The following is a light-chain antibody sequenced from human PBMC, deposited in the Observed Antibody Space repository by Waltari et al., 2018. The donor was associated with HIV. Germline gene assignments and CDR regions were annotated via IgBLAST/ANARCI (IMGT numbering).Light chain of an antibody. CDR2: DVT. V-gene: IGLV2-8*01. J-gene: IGLJ2*01. CDR1: SSDVGAYNY. CDR3: ASHAGSKDV. Sequence: QSALTQPPSASGSPGPSVTTPCTGTSSDVGAYNYVSWFQQHPGKAPKLMIYDVTKRPSGVPDRFSGSKSGNTASLTVSGLQAEDEADYYCASHAGSKDVFGGGTRLTVL.